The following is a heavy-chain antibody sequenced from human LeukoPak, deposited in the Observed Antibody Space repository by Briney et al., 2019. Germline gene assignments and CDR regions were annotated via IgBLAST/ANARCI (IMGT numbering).Heavy chain of an antibody. D-gene: IGHD2-21*02. CDR2: INPSGGST. CDR3: ARDRLGFQDYCGGDCYSREDAFDI. V-gene: IGHV1-46*01. J-gene: IGHJ3*02. Sequence: GASVKVSCKASGYTFTSQYIHWVRQAPGQGLEWMGIINPSGGSTSYAQKFQGRVTMTRDTSTSTVYMELSSLRSEDTAVYYCARDRLGFQDYCGGDCYSREDAFDIWGQGTMVTVSS. CDR1: GYTFTSQY.